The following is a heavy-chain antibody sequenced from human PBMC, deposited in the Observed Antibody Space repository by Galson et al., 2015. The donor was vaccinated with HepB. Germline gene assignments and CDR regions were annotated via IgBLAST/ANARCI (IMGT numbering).Heavy chain of an antibody. CDR2: IYWDDDK. CDR1: GFSLNTSAVG. Sequence: PALVKPTQTLTLTCTFPGFSLNTSAVGVGWIRQPPGKALEWLALIYWDDDKRSNPTLKSRLTITKDTSKDQVVLTMPNMDPVDTGTYYCAHTDQLLLGTFDSWGQGTMVTVSS. CDR3: AHTDQLLLGTFDS. V-gene: IGHV2-5*02. J-gene: IGHJ3*02. D-gene: IGHD2-2*01.